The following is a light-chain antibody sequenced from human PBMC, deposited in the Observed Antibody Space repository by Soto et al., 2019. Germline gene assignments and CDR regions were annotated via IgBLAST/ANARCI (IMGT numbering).Light chain of an antibody. Sequence: QAVVTQPPSVSGAPGQRVTISCTGSSSNIGAGYDVHWYQQLPGTAPKLLIYGNNNRPSGVPDRFSGSKSDTSASLAITGLQAEDEADYYCQSYDSSLSGVLFGGGTKVTVL. CDR1: SSNIGAGYD. V-gene: IGLV1-40*01. CDR3: QSYDSSLSGVL. J-gene: IGLJ2*01. CDR2: GNN.